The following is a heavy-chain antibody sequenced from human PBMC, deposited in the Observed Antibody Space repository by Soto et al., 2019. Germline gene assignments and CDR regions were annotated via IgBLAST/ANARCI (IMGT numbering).Heavy chain of an antibody. J-gene: IGHJ4*02. Sequence: ASVKVSCKAFGYTFTSYDIYWVLQATGQGLEWMGWMNPNTGNSAYAQKFQGRVTVTSDTSINTVHMELSSLRSEDTAVYYCARRAETNGWNGFGADKYYFDFWGQGTLVTVS. CDR2: MNPNTGNS. V-gene: IGHV1-8*01. CDR1: GYTFTSYD. CDR3: ARRAETNGWNGFGADKYYFDF. D-gene: IGHD1-1*01.